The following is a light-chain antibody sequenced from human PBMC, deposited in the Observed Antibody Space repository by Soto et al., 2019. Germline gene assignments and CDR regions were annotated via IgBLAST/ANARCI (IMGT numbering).Light chain of an antibody. V-gene: IGLV2-8*01. J-gene: IGLJ1*01. CDR3: RSYAGAKGV. CDR1: SSDVGGYNY. CDR2: EVS. Sequence: QSVLTQPPSASGSPGQSVTISCTGTSSDVGGYNYVSWYQQHPGKAPKLMIYEVSKRPSGVPDRFSGSKSGNTASLTVSGLQAEDEADYYCRSYAGAKGVFGTGTKLTVL.